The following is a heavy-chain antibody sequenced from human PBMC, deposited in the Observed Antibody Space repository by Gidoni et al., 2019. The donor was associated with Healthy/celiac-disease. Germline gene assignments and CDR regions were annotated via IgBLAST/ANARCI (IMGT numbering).Heavy chain of an antibody. CDR1: GCTFSIDW. J-gene: IGHJ4*02. D-gene: IGHD4-17*01. CDR2: IKQDGSEK. V-gene: IGHV3-7*01. Sequence: EVQLVESGGGLVQPGGSLRLSCAASGCTFSIDWMSWVRQAPGKGLEWVANIKQDGSEKYYVDSVKGRFTISRDNAKNSLYLQMNSLRAEDTAVYYCASRTDDYGDFYFDYWGQGTLVTVSS. CDR3: ASRTDDYGDFYFDY.